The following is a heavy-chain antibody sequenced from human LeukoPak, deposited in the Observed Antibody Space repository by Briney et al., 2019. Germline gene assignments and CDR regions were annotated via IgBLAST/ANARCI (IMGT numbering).Heavy chain of an antibody. CDR1: GGSVSSYY. CDR2: IHNSGRA. J-gene: IGHJ4*02. Sequence: SETLSLTCSVSGGSVSSYYWSWIRQSPGKGLEWIGYIHNSGRANYNPSLKSRVTGFVDTSKNQVSLRLSSVTAADTAVYYCARHGTISSESYFDYWGQGALVTVSS. CDR3: ARHGTISSESYFDY. D-gene: IGHD1-14*01. V-gene: IGHV4-59*08.